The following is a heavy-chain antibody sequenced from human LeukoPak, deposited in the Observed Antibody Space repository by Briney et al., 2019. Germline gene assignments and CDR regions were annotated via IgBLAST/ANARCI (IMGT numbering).Heavy chain of an antibody. Sequence: GGSLRLSCAASGFTFSSYAMHWVRQAPGKGLEWVAVISYDGSNKYYADSVKGRFTISRDNSKNTLYLQMNSLRAEDTAVYYCAGDRGTQLWLPLDYYGMDVWGQGTTVTVSS. CDR1: GFTFSSYA. J-gene: IGHJ6*02. D-gene: IGHD5-18*01. CDR2: ISYDGSNK. CDR3: AGDRGTQLWLPLDYYGMDV. V-gene: IGHV3-30-3*01.